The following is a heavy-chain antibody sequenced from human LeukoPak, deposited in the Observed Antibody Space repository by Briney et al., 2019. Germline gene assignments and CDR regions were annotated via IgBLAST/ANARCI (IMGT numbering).Heavy chain of an antibody. J-gene: IGHJ6*02. Sequence: SVKVSCKASGGTFISYAISWVRQAPGQGLEWMGGIIPIFGTANYAQKFQGRVTITADESTSTAYMELSSLRSEDTAVYYCARDQPQDIVVVPAAIDYYYYGMDVWGQGTTVTVSS. D-gene: IGHD2-2*01. CDR3: ARDQPQDIVVVPAAIDYYYYGMDV. CDR2: IIPIFGTA. V-gene: IGHV1-69*13. CDR1: GGTFISYA.